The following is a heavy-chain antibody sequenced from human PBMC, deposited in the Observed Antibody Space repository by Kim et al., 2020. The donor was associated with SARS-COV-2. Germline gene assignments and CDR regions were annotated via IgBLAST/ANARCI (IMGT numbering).Heavy chain of an antibody. J-gene: IGHJ4*02. Sequence: YYADSGKGRFTSSRENSNNTLYLQMNSLRVEDTAVYYCARGNDFWTAYFDYWGQGALVTVSS. D-gene: IGHD3-3*01. CDR3: ARGNDFWTAYFDY. V-gene: IGHV3-66*01.